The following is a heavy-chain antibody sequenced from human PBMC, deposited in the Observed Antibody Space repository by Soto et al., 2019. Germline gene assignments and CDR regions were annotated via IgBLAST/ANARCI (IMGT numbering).Heavy chain of an antibody. Sequence: SVKFSCKASGYTFTGYYMHWVRQAPGQGLEWMGGIIPISGTPNYAQKFQGRVTITADESTSIAYMELSSLRSEDTAVYYCARSRGDIVVVPAAANYYGVDVWGQGTTVTVSS. CDR2: IIPISGTP. V-gene: IGHV1-69*13. CDR1: GYTFTGYY. D-gene: IGHD2-2*01. J-gene: IGHJ6*02. CDR3: ARSRGDIVVVPAAANYYGVDV.